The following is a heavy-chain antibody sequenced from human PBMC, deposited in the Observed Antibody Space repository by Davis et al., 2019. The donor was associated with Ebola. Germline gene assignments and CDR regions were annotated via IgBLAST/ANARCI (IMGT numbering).Heavy chain of an antibody. J-gene: IGHJ5*02. CDR3: ARADYDFWSGYYSDNWFDP. V-gene: IGHV4-59*01. Sequence: MPSETLSLTCTVSGGSISNYYWSWIRQPPGKQLEWIGYMYDSGSTNYNPSLKSRVTISVDTSKNQFSLKLSSVTAADTAVYYCARADYDFWSGYYSDNWFDPWGQGTLVTVSS. CDR1: GGSISNYY. D-gene: IGHD3-3*01. CDR2: MYDSGST.